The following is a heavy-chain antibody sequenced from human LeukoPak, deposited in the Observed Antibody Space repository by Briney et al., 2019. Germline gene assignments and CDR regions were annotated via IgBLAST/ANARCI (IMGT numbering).Heavy chain of an antibody. V-gene: IGHV1-8*03. CDR1: GYPFSNYD. J-gene: IGHJ5*02. CDR3: ARGQATVTTHWVDP. D-gene: IGHD4-11*01. CDR2: MNPNSGNT. Sequence: ASVKVSCKASGYPFSNYDINWVRQATGQGLEWMGWMNPNSGNTDYAQKFQGRVTITRNTSISTAYMELSGLRSEDTAVYYCARGQATVTTHWVDPWGQGTLVTASS.